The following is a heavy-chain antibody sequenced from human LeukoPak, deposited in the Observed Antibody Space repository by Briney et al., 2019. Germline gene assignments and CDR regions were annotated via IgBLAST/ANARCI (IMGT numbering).Heavy chain of an antibody. CDR2: INPNNGAT. CDR1: GYTFTDFY. Sequence: ASVKVSCKASGYTFTDFYIHWVRHAPGQGLEWMGWINPNNGATGSAQKFQGSVTMTRDTSISTVFMEPSRLTYDDTAVFYCARVGYTAYDLWGQGTLVTVSS. CDR3: ARVGYTAYDL. D-gene: IGHD5-12*01. V-gene: IGHV1-2*02. J-gene: IGHJ4*02.